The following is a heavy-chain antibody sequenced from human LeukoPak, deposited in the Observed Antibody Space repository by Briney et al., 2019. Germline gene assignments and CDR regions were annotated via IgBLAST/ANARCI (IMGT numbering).Heavy chain of an antibody. V-gene: IGHV3-7*03. CDR1: GFTFSSYW. CDR3: AKVMAAAGTKQLDDAFDV. D-gene: IGHD6-13*01. Sequence: GGSLRLSCATSGFTFSSYWLSWVRQAPGKGLEWVADINLDGSEKYYVDSVKGRFTISRDNAKNSLYLQMNSLRVEDMALYYCAKVMAAAGTKQLDDAFDVWGQGTMVTVSS. CDR2: INLDGSEK. J-gene: IGHJ3*01.